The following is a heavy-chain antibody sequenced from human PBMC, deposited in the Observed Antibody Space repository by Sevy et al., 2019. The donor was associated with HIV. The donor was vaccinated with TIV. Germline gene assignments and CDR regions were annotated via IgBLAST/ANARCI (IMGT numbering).Heavy chain of an antibody. J-gene: IGHJ6*02. V-gene: IGHV4-59*02. Sequence: SETLSLTCTVSGGSVSSYFWSWIRQPPGKGLEWIGYIYYSGSTDYNPSLESRVTISLDTSKNQFSLKLSSVTAADTAVYYCARESPYIAAAGKYYYYNGMDVWGQGTTVTVSS. CDR1: GGSVSSYF. D-gene: IGHD6-13*01. CDR3: ARESPYIAAAGKYYYYNGMDV. CDR2: IYYSGST.